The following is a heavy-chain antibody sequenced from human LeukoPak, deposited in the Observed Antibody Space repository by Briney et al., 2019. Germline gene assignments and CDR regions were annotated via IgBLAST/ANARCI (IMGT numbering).Heavy chain of an antibody. D-gene: IGHD5-18*01. CDR1: GGSISSSSYY. J-gene: IGHJ5*02. CDR2: IYYSGST. CDR3: ARASDTGLFDP. V-gene: IGHV4-39*01. Sequence: PSETLSLTCTVSGGSISSSSYYWGWIRQPPGKGLEWIGSIYYSGSTYYNPSLKSRVTISVDTSKNQFSLKLSSVTAADTAVYYCARASDTGLFDPWGQGTLVTVSS.